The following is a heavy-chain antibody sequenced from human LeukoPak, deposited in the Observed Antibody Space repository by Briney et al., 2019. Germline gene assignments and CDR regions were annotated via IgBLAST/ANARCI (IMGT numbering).Heavy chain of an antibody. Sequence: GGSLRLSCAASGFTFSGFAMSWVRRTPGKGLEWVSGISGSGDNTLYVDSVKGRFTISRDNSKDTLYLEMNSLRAEDTAIYYCAKMKGHPLPKYYMDVWGQGTTVTVSS. D-gene: IGHD1-26*01. CDR1: GFTFSGFA. CDR2: ISGSGDNT. CDR3: AKMKGHPLPKYYMDV. V-gene: IGHV3-23*01. J-gene: IGHJ6*01.